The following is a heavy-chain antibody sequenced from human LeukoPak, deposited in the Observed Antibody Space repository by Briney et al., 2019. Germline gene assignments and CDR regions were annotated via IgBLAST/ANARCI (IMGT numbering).Heavy chain of an antibody. CDR2: ISSSRSTI. CDR3: ARSGWYAGGYDAFDI. V-gene: IGHV3-48*01. J-gene: IGHJ3*02. CDR1: GFTFSSFT. D-gene: IGHD6-19*01. Sequence: GGSLRLSCAASGFTFSSFTMNWVRQAPGKGLEWISYISSSRSTIYYADSVKGRFTISRDNAKNSLYLQMNSLRAEDTAVYYCARSGWYAGGYDAFDIWGQGTMVTVSS.